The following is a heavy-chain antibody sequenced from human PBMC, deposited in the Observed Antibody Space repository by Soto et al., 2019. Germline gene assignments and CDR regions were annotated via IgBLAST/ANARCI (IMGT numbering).Heavy chain of an antibody. J-gene: IGHJ4*02. CDR3: ARLPDYVSPSAFIDY. V-gene: IGHV5-51*01. CDR2: IYPGDSDT. Sequence: PGESLKTSCKGSGYSFTSYWIGWVRQMPGKGLEWMGIIYPGDSDTRYSPSFQGQVTISADKSISTAYLQWSSLKASDTAMYYCARLPDYVSPSAFIDYWGQGTLVTVSS. CDR1: GYSFTSYW. D-gene: IGHD3-10*02.